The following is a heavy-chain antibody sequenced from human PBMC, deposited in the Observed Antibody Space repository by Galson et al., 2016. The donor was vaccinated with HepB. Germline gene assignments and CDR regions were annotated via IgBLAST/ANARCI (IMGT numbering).Heavy chain of an antibody. Sequence: SLRLSCATSGFKFDEYTMHWIRQPPGRGLEWVSLISWEGGTKYYADSVEGRFTISGDSSRSFLYLQMNSLRNDDSAFYFCARDVESLSVATMPAGFWGQGVLVSVSS. CDR2: ISWEGGTK. CDR1: GFKFDEYT. V-gene: IGHV3-43*01. D-gene: IGHD5-12*01. J-gene: IGHJ4*01. CDR3: ARDVESLSVATMPAGF.